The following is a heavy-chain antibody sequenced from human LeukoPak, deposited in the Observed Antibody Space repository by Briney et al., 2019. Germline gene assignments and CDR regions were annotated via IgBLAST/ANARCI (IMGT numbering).Heavy chain of an antibody. D-gene: IGHD2-21*01. J-gene: IGHJ3*02. Sequence: ASVKVSCKASGYTFTSYDINWVRQAPGQGLEWMGWMNPNSGNTGYAQKFQGRVTMTRNTSISTAYMELSSLRSEDTAVYYCATAQYSHDAFDIWGQGTMVTVSS. CDR1: GYTFTSYD. CDR3: ATAQYSHDAFDI. V-gene: IGHV1-8*01. CDR2: MNPNSGNT.